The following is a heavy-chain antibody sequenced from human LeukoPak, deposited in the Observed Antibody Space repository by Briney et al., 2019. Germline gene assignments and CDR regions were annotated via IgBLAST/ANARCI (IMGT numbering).Heavy chain of an antibody. Sequence: SGPTLVKPTQTLTLTCTSSGFSLSTSKVGVGWIRQPPGKALEWLALIYWDDDKRYSPSLETRLTIIKDTSKNQVILTMTNMDPVDTATYYCAHRAQVYSSGWTGVFDIWGQGTMVTVSS. CDR3: AHRAQVYSSGWTGVFDI. J-gene: IGHJ3*02. CDR2: IYWDDDK. V-gene: IGHV2-5*02. CDR1: GFSLSTSKVG. D-gene: IGHD6-19*01.